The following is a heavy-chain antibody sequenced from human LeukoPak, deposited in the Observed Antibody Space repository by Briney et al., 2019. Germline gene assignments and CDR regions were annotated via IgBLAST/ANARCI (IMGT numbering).Heavy chain of an antibody. J-gene: IGHJ4*02. CDR3: ARGAAGTVPFDY. D-gene: IGHD6-13*01. CDR1: GGSISSYY. Sequence: SETLSLTCAVSGGSISSYYWSWIRQPPGTGLEWIGYTHYSGSTDYNPSLKTRVTISVDTSKNQFSLKLSSVTAADTAVYYCARGAAGTVPFDYWGQGTLVTVSS. V-gene: IGHV4-59*08. CDR2: THYSGST.